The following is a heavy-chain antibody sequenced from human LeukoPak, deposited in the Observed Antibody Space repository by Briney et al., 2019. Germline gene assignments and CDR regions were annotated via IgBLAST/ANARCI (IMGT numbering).Heavy chain of an antibody. CDR1: GGSISSYF. CDR3: ASHGDCGGTNCLAFDV. CDR2: ISSGGDT. D-gene: IGHD2-21*01. Sequence: TSETLSLTCTVSGGSISSYFWSWIRQPPGEGLEWIGFISSGGDTNYNPSLKSRVSISETTSKGQFSLELSSVTAADTAVYYCASHGDCGGTNCLAFDVWGQGAMVIVSS. V-gene: IGHV4-4*09. J-gene: IGHJ3*01.